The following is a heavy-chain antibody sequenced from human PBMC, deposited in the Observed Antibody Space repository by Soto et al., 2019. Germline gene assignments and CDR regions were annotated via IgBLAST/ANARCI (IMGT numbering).Heavy chain of an antibody. J-gene: IGHJ6*02. CDR2: IIPIFGTA. CDR3: ARVSLGASTITDYYYYGMDV. D-gene: IGHD1-26*01. Sequence: VQLVQSGAEVKKPGSSVKVSCKASGGTFSSYAISWVRQAPGQGLEWMGGIIPIFGTANYAQKFQGRVTITADESTSTAYMELSSLRSEDTAVYYCARVSLGASTITDYYYYGMDVWGQGTTVTVSS. V-gene: IGHV1-69*01. CDR1: GGTFSSYA.